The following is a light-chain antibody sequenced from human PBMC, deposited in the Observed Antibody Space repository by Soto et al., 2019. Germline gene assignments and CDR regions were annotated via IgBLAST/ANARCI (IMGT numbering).Light chain of an antibody. J-gene: IGLJ2*01. V-gene: IGLV1-44*01. CDR3: AAWDDSLNGVV. CDR2: SNN. CDR1: SSNIGSNT. Sequence: QSVLTQPPSASGTPGQRVTISCSGSSSNIGSNTVNWYQQLPGTAPKRLIYSNNQPPSGVPDRFSGSKSGTSASLAISGRQSEDEADYYCAAWDDSLNGVVFGGGTKLTVL.